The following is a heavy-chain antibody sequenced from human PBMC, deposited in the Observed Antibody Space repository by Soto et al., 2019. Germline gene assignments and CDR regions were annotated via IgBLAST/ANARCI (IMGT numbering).Heavy chain of an antibody. J-gene: IGHJ6*02. D-gene: IGHD2-2*01. CDR3: ARHVPAAGYYYVMDV. Sequence: ASVKVSCKASGGTFSSYAISWVRQAPGQGLEWMGGIIPIFGTANYAQKFQGRVTITADESTSTAYMELSSLRSEDTAVYYCARHVPAAGYYYVMDVWGQGTTVTVSS. CDR1: GGTFSSYA. V-gene: IGHV1-69*13. CDR2: IIPIFGTA.